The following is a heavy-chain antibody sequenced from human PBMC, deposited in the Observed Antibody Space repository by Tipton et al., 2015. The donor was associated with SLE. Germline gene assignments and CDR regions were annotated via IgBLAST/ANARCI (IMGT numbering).Heavy chain of an antibody. Sequence: TLSLTCGVYGGSFSSSSYYWGWIRQPPGKGLEWIGSIYYSGSTYYNPSLRSRVAISLDTSKNQFSLKLSSVTAADTAVYFCARDLRPMDVWGPGTTVIVSS. CDR2: IYYSGST. V-gene: IGHV4-39*07. J-gene: IGHJ6*02. CDR1: GGSFSSSSYY. CDR3: ARDLRPMDV.